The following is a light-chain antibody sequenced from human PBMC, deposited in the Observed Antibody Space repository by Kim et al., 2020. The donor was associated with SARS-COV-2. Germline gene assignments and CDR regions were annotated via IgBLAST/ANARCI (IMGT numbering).Light chain of an antibody. CDR3: QAWDSSLWV. Sequence: SYELTQPPSVSVSPGQTASITCSGDKLGDKYACWYQQKPGQSPVLVIYQDSKRPSGIPERFSGSNSGNTATLTISGTQAMDEADYYCQAWDSSLWVFCGG. V-gene: IGLV3-1*01. CDR1: KLGDKY. CDR2: QDS. J-gene: IGLJ3*02.